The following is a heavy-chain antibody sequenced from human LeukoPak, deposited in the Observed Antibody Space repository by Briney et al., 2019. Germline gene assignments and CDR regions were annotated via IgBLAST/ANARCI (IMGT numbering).Heavy chain of an antibody. CDR1: GFTFSSYA. CDR3: AKDLYSNYGVYYFDY. D-gene: IGHD4-4*01. J-gene: IGHJ4*02. V-gene: IGHV3-23*01. CDR2: ISGSGGST. Sequence: GGSLRLSCAASGFTFSSYAMSWVRQAPGKGLEWVSAISGSGGSTYYADSVKGRFTISRDNSKNTLYLQMNSLRAEDTAVYYCAKDLYSNYGVYYFDYWGQGTLVTVSS.